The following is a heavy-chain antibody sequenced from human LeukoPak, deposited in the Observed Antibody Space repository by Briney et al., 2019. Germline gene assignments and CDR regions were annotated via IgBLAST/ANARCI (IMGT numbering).Heavy chain of an antibody. D-gene: IGHD2-15*01. CDR3: ARKTHGRPEGNYYYYGMDV. CDR2: INAGNGNT. CDR1: GYTFTSYA. V-gene: IGHV1-3*01. J-gene: IGHJ6*02. Sequence: ASVKVSCKASGYTFTSYAMHWVRQAPGQRLEWMGWINAGNGNTKYSQKFQGRVTITADESTSTAYMELSSLRSEDTAVYYCARKTHGRPEGNYYYYGMDVWGQGTTVTVSS.